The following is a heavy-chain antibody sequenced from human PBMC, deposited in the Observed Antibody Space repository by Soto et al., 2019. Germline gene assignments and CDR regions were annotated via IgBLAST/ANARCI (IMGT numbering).Heavy chain of an antibody. D-gene: IGHD4-17*01. CDR1: GGSISSSSYY. CDR3: VIIYGDYPGAALDI. J-gene: IGHJ3*02. V-gene: IGHV4-39*01. Sequence: PSETLSLTCTVSGGSISSSSYYWGWIRQPPGKGLEWIGSIYYSGSTYYNPSLKSRVTISVDTSKNQFSLKLSSVTAADTAVYYCVIIYGDYPGAALDIWGQGKRATVSS. CDR2: IYYSGST.